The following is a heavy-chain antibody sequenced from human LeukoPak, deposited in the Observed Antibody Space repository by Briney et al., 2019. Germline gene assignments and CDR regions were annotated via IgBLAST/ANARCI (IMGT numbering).Heavy chain of an antibody. Sequence: GGSLRLSCAASGLTFSSNGMHWVRQAPGKGRERVAFIRFDESNEYYSDSVKGRFTISRDISKNTVYLQMNSLIAEDTAVYYCAISRGRWEILDYWGQGTLVTVSS. V-gene: IGHV3-30*02. J-gene: IGHJ4*02. CDR2: IRFDESNE. CDR1: GLTFSSNG. CDR3: AISRGRWEILDY. D-gene: IGHD3-10*01.